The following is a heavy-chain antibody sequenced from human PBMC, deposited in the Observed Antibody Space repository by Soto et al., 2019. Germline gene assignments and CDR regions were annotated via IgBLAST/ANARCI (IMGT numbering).Heavy chain of an antibody. D-gene: IGHD3-22*01. J-gene: IGHJ6*02. CDR3: ARARDYYASRGPDDHYYGMDV. V-gene: IGHV1-69*13. CDR1: GGTFSSYA. CDR2: IIPIFGTA. Sequence: SVKVSCKASGGTFSSYAISWVRQAPGQGLEWMGGIIPIFGTANYAQKFQGRVTITADESTSTAYMELSSLRSEDTAVYYCARARDYYASRGPDDHYYGMDVWGQGTTVTV.